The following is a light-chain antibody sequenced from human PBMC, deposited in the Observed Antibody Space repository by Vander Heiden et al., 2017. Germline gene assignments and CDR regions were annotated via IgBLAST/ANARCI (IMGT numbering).Light chain of an antibody. CDR3: QQYNTYPYT. CDR2: KAS. J-gene: IGKJ2*01. V-gene: IGKV1-5*03. Sequence: DIQMTQPPSTLSASVGDRATITCRASQSIDSWLAWYQQKPGKAPKLLIYKASSLESGVPARFSGSGSGTEFTLTIRSLQPDDFATYYCQQYNTYPYTFGQGAKLEIK. CDR1: QSIDSW.